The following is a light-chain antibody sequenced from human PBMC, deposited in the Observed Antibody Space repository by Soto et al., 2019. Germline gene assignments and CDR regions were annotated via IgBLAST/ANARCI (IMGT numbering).Light chain of an antibody. CDR2: DAS. CDR3: QQPRKSPIT. V-gene: IGKV3-11*01. CDR1: QSVSSY. Sequence: EHVWTLSPGNLSVCPREIAIVGCRAIQSVSSYLAWYQQKPGQAPRLLIYDASNRATGIPASFSGSGSVTAYTLTMSSLEPEDFAVYYRQQPRKSPITFGEGTRLEIK. J-gene: IGKJ5*01.